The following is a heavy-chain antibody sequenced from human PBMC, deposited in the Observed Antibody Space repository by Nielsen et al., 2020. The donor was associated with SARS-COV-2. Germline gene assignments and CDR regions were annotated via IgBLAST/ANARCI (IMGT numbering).Heavy chain of an antibody. CDR1: GGSISSGGYY. V-gene: IGHV4-61*02. J-gene: IGHJ4*02. CDR3: ARGGRFSSGWRVFDY. Sequence: SETLSLTCTVSGGSISSGGYYWSWIRQPAGKGLEWIGRIYTSGSTNYNPSLKSRVTISVDTSKNQFSLKLSSVTAADTAVYYCARGGRFSSGWRVFDYWGQGTLVTVSS. CDR2: IYTSGST. D-gene: IGHD6-19*01.